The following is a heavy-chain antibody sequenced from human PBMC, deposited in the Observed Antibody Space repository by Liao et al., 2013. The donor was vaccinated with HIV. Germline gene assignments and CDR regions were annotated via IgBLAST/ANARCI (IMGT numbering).Heavy chain of an antibody. CDR2: IYYSGST. V-gene: IGHV4-39*07. CDR3: ARSLAGSYGGTRAFDI. J-gene: IGHJ3*02. D-gene: IGHD1-1*01. CDR1: GGSISSSSYY. Sequence: QLQLQESGPGLVKPSETLSLTCTVSGGSISSSSYYWGWIRQPPGKGLEWIGSIYYSGSTYYNPSLKSRVTISVDTSKNQFSLKLSSVTAADTAVYYCARSLAGSYGGTRAFDIWGQGTMVTVSS.